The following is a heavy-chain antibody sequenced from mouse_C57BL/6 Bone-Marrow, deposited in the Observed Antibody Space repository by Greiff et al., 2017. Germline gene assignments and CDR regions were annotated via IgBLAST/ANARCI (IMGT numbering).Heavy chain of an antibody. CDR2: IRLKSDNYAT. D-gene: IGHD4-1*01. V-gene: IGHV6-3*01. CDR3: TRGLTGDYYFDY. Sequence: EVKLMESGGGLVQPGGSMKLSCVASGFTFSNYWMHWVRQSPEKGLEWVAQIRLKSDNYATHYAESVKGRFTISRDDSKSSVYLQMNNLRAEDTGMYYCTRGLTGDYYFDYWGQGTTLTVSS. J-gene: IGHJ2*01. CDR1: GFTFSNYW.